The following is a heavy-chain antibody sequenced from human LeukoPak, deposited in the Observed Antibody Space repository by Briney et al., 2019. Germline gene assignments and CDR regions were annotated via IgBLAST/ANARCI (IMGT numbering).Heavy chain of an antibody. J-gene: IGHJ4*02. D-gene: IGHD3-10*01. CDR1: GFTFSDYY. Sequence: PGGSLRLSCAASGFTFSDYYMSWVRQAPGKGLEWVANIKQDGSEKYYVDSVKGRFTISRDNAKNSLYLQMNSLRAEDTAVYYCARGTMVRGVIGYWGQGTLVTVSS. CDR3: ARGTMVRGVIGY. CDR2: IKQDGSEK. V-gene: IGHV3-7*01.